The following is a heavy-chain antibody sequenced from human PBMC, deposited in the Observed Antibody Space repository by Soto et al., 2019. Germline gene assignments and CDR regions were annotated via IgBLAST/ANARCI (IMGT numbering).Heavy chain of an antibody. CDR2: ISYDGSIQ. J-gene: IGHJ5*02. Sequence: QVQLVESGGGVVQPGRSLRLSCAASGFTFSNYAMHWVRQAPGKGLDWVALISYDGSIQYYADSVKGRFSISRDSSKNTLYLQMNSLRPEDTAVYYCAKEIRGYYEDSWGQGTLVTVSS. V-gene: IGHV3-30-3*01. CDR1: GFTFSNYA. CDR3: AKEIRGYYEDS. D-gene: IGHD3-22*01.